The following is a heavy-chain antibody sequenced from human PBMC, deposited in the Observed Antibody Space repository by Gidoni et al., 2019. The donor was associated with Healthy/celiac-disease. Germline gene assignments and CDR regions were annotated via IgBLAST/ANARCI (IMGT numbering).Heavy chain of an antibody. J-gene: IGHJ4*02. V-gene: IGHV3-74*01. Sequence: EVQLVESGGGLVQPGGSLRLACAASGFPFSSYWMHWVRQAPGKGLVWVSRINSDGSSTSYADSVKGRFTISRDNAKNTLYLQMNSLRAEDTAVYYCARDNVGLAAPFDYWGQGTLVTVSS. CDR1: GFPFSSYW. D-gene: IGHD6-13*01. CDR3: ARDNVGLAAPFDY. CDR2: INSDGSST.